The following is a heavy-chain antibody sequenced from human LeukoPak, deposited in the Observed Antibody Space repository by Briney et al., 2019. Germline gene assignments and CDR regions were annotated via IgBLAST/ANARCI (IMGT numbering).Heavy chain of an antibody. Sequence: SETLSLTCAVYGGSFSGYYWSWIRQPPGKGLEWIGEINHSGSTNYNPSLKSRVTISVDTSKNQFSLKLSSVTAADTAVYYCARHSVLRYFDWLPRPYNWFDPWGQGTLVTVSS. D-gene: IGHD3-9*01. V-gene: IGHV4-34*01. J-gene: IGHJ5*02. CDR1: GGSFSGYY. CDR2: INHSGST. CDR3: ARHSVLRYFDWLPRPYNWFDP.